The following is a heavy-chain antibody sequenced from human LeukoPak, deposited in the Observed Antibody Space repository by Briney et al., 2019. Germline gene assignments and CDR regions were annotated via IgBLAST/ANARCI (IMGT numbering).Heavy chain of an antibody. CDR1: GDSISSWY. CDR2: INHSGST. J-gene: IGHJ4*02. Sequence: SETLSLTCTVSGDSISSWYWSWIRQPPGKGLGWIGEINHSGSTNYNPSLKSRVTISVDTSKNQFSLRLSSVTAADTAVYYCARHGIAAAGGAYWGQGTLVTVSS. CDR3: ARHGIAAAGGAY. V-gene: IGHV4-34*01. D-gene: IGHD6-13*01.